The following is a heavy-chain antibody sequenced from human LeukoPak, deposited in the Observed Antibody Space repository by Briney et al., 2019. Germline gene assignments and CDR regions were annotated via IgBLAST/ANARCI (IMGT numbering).Heavy chain of an antibody. J-gene: IGHJ4*02. CDR3: ARFSTRFGSGCSEASCYVHY. Sequence: SETLSLTCTVSGGSISGHYWTWIRLLPGKGLELIGHIFSTGATHYNPSLRGRVTLSIDTSKNQFSLTLTSVSVEDTAVYYCARFSTRFGSGCSEASCYVHYWGQGTQVTVSP. V-gene: IGHV4-59*11. D-gene: IGHD2-2*01. CDR1: GGSISGHY. CDR2: IFSTGAT.